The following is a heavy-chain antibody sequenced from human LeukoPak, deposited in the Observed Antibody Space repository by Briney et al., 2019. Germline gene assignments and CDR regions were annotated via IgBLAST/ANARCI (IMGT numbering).Heavy chain of an antibody. V-gene: IGHV3-7*01. Sequence: GGSLRLSCVASGFTFSSYWMSWVRQAPGKGLEWVANIKQGGSEKYYVDSVKGRFTISRDNAKNSLYLQMNSLRAEDTAVYYCARVGGMRTGTTYYYYMDVWGKGTTVTVSS. J-gene: IGHJ6*03. D-gene: IGHD1-7*01. CDR3: ARVGGMRTGTTYYYYMDV. CDR2: IKQGGSEK. CDR1: GFTFSSYW.